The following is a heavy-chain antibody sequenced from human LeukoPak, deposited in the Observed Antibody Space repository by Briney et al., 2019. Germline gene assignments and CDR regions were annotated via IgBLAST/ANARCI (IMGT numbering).Heavy chain of an antibody. CDR3: ARRGESNLIDY. Sequence: SETLSLTRAVSGGSISSGGYSWSWIRQPPGKGLEWIGYIYHSGSTYYNPSLKSRVTISVDRSKNQFSLKLSSVTAADTAVYYCARRGESNLIDYWGQGTLVTVSS. CDR2: IYHSGST. CDR1: GGSISSGGYS. J-gene: IGHJ4*02. D-gene: IGHD3-16*01. V-gene: IGHV4-30-2*01.